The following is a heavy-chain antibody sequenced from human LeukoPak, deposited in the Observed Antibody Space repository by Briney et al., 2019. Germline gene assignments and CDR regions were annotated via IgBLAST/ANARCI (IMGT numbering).Heavy chain of an antibody. CDR2: IYSSGST. J-gene: IGHJ5*02. CDR3: ARADPNASGYFYRFNWFDP. CDR1: GGSISSYY. D-gene: IGHD3-10*01. Sequence: SETLPLTCTVSGGSISSYYWNWVRQPPGKGLEWIGNIYSSGSTDYNPSLKSRVTISLDTSKFQFSLRLNSVTAADTAVYYCARADPNASGYFYRFNWFDPWGQGTLVTVSS. V-gene: IGHV4-59*01.